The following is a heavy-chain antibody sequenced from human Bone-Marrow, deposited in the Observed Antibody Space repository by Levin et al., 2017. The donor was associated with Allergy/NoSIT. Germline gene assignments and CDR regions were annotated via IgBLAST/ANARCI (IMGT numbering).Heavy chain of an antibody. J-gene: IGHJ4*01. D-gene: IGHD2-2*01. CDR2: ISYDGTNK. Sequence: GGSLRLSCVASGFNFASYGMHWVRQAPGKGLEWVAGISYDGTNKYYADSVKGRFTISRDKSKNTLVLQANSLRDEDTAVYYCATEHGGGYCSRTNCFPLFFDDWGRGTLVTVSS. CDR3: ATEHGGGYCSRTNCFPLFFDD. CDR1: GFNFASYG. V-gene: IGHV3-30*03.